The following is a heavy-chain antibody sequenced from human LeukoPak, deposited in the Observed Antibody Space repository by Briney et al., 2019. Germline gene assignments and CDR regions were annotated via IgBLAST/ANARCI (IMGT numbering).Heavy chain of an antibody. CDR1: GFTFSDYY. Sequence: GSLRLSCAASGFTFSDYYMSWIRQAPGKGLEWIGSIYYSGSTYYNPSLKSRVTISVDTSKNQFSLKLSSVTAADTAVYYCARAQGVRVTIFGVVNRAHFDYWGQGTLVTVSS. D-gene: IGHD3-3*01. V-gene: IGHV4-38-2*01. J-gene: IGHJ4*02. CDR3: ARAQGVRVTIFGVVNRAHFDY. CDR2: IYYSGST.